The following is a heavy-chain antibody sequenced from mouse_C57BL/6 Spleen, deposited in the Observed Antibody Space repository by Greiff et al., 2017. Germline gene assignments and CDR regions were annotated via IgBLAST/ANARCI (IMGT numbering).Heavy chain of an antibody. CDR2: IYPGSGST. V-gene: IGHV1-55*01. J-gene: IGHJ4*01. CDR1: GYTFTSYW. Sequence: VQLQQSGAELVKPGASVKMSCKASGYTFTSYWITWVKQRPGQGLEWIGDIYPGSGSTNYNEKFKSKATLTVDTSSSTAYMQLSSLTSEDSAVYFCARFTDYGSSYAMDYWGQGTSVTVSS. D-gene: IGHD1-1*01. CDR3: ARFTDYGSSYAMDY.